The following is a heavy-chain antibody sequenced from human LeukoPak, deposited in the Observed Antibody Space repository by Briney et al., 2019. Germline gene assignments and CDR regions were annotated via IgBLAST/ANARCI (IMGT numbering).Heavy chain of an antibody. CDR2: INWSGGST. D-gene: IGHD3-10*01. J-gene: IGHJ4*02. V-gene: IGHV3-20*04. CDR1: GFTFYDYG. CDR3: AREAYYGSGSLDY. Sequence: PGGSLRLSCAASGFTFYDYGMSLVRQAPGKGLEWVSGINWSGGSTGYADSVKGRLTISRDNAKNSLYLQMNSLRAEDTALYYCAREAYYGSGSLDYWGQGTLVTVSS.